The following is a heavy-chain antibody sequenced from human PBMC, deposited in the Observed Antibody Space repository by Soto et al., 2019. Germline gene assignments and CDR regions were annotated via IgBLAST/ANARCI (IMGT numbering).Heavy chain of an antibody. CDR1: GGSISSSSYY. D-gene: IGHD2-2*01. CDR2: IYYSGST. CDR3: ARLYCSGTSCYGDSSSPYFDY. Sequence: SETLSLTCTVSGGSISSSSYYWGWIRQPPGKGLEWFGSIYYSGSTYYNPSLKSRVTTSVDTSKNQFSLKLSSVTAADTAVYYCARLYCSGTSCYGDSSSPYFDYWGQGTLVTVSS. J-gene: IGHJ4*02. V-gene: IGHV4-39*01.